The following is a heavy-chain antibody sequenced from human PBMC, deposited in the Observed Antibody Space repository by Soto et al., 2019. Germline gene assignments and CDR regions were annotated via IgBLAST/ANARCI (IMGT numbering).Heavy chain of an antibody. CDR1: GGSISSYY. J-gene: IGHJ6*02. D-gene: IGHD3-9*01. CDR3: ARDVLQDDILTGPYYYGMDV. CDR2: IYYSGST. Sequence: SETLSLTCTVSGGSISSYYWSWIRQPPGKGLEWIGYIYYSGSTNYNPSLKSRVTISVDTSKNQFSLKLSSVTAADTAVYYCARDVLQDDILTGPYYYGMDVWGQGTTVTVS. V-gene: IGHV4-59*01.